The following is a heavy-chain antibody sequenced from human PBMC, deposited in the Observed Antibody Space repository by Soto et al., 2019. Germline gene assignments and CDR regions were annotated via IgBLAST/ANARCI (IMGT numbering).Heavy chain of an antibody. CDR3: ARRYDFWSGYFFHEVIDY. D-gene: IGHD3-3*01. V-gene: IGHV5-10-1*01. J-gene: IGHJ4*02. CDR2: IDPSDSYT. Sequence: GESLISSCNGSGYSFTSYWISWVRQMPGKGLEWMGRIDPSDSYTNYSPSFQGHVTISADKSISTAYLQWSSLKASDTAMYYCARRYDFWSGYFFHEVIDYWGQGTLVTVSS. CDR1: GYSFTSYW.